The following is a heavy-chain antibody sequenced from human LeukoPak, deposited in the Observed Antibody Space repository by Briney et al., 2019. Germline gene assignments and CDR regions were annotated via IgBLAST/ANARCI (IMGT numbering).Heavy chain of an antibody. J-gene: IGHJ5*02. CDR3: ARGWTECSSTSCHLDWFDP. D-gene: IGHD2-2*01. CDR1: GGSFSGYY. CDR2: INHSGST. Sequence: PSETLSLTCAVYGGSFSGYYWSWIRQPPGKGLEWIGEINHSGSTNYNPSLKSRVTISVDTSKNQFSLKLSSVTAADTAVYYCARGWTECSSTSCHLDWFDPWGQGTLVTVSS. V-gene: IGHV4-34*01.